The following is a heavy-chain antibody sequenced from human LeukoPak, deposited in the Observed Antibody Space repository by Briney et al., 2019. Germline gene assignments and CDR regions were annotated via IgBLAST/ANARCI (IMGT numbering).Heavy chain of an antibody. D-gene: IGHD2-2*01. CDR3: ARDSCNSTSCRKKFDN. V-gene: IGHV4-39*07. Sequence: SETLSLTCSVSGDSISSSNYYWGWIRQSPEKGLEWIATIYFSGITFSNPSLKSRVTISVETSKVQFSLKLSSVAAADTAVYYCARDSCNSTSCRKKFDNWGQGTQVTVSS. J-gene: IGHJ4*02. CDR1: GDSISSSNYY. CDR2: IYFSGIT.